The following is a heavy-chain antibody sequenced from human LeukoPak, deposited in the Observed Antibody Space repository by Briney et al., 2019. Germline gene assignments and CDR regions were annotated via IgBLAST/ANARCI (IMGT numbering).Heavy chain of an antibody. J-gene: IGHJ4*02. CDR1: GYTFTSYY. Sequence: ASVKVSCKASGYTFTSYYMYWVRQAPGQGLEWLGIINPSGGSTSYAQKFQGRVTMTRDTSTSTVCMELSSLRSEDTAVYYCATQTSSGYPFDYWGQGTLVTVSS. CDR2: INPSGGST. D-gene: IGHD3-22*01. V-gene: IGHV1-46*01. CDR3: ATQTSSGYPFDY.